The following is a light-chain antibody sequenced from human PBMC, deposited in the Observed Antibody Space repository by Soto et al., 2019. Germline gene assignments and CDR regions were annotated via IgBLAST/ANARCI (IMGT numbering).Light chain of an antibody. CDR2: GST. V-gene: IGKV3D-20*02. Sequence: EVVMTQSPATLSVSPGERATLSCRASQSVSSSYLAWYQQKPGQAPRLLIYGSTNRAAGIPARFSGSRSGTDFTLTISSVEPEDFAMYYCHQRNQFGQGTRLEIK. CDR3: HQRNQ. CDR1: QSVSSSY. J-gene: IGKJ5*01.